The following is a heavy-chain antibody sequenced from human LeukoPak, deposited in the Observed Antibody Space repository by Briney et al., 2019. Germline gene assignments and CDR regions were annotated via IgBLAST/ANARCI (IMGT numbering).Heavy chain of an antibody. CDR3: ASEAYYYDSSGYYKY. V-gene: IGHV4-39*07. CDR1: GGSISSSSDY. D-gene: IGHD3-22*01. CDR2: IYYSGST. J-gene: IGHJ4*02. Sequence: PSETLSLTCTVSGGSISSSSDYWGWIRQPPGKGLEWIGSIYYSGSTYYNPSLKSRVTISVDTSKNQFSLKLSSVTAADTAVYYCASEAYYYDSSGYYKYWGQGTLVTVSS.